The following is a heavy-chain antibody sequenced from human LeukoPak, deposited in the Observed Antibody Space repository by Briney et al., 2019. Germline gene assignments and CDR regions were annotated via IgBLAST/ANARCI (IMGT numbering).Heavy chain of an antibody. J-gene: IGHJ4*02. CDR1: GGTFSSYA. CDR3: ARGVVVPAARYYFDY. D-gene: IGHD2-2*01. Sequence: SVKVSCKASGGTFSSYAISWVRQAPGQGLEWMGGIIPIFGTANYAQKFQGRVTIATDESTSTAYMELSSLRSEDTAVYYCARGVVVPAARYYFDYWGQGTLVTVSS. V-gene: IGHV1-69*05. CDR2: IIPIFGTA.